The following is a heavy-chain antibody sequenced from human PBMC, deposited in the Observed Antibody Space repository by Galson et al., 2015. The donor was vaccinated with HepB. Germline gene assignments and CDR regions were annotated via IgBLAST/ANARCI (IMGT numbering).Heavy chain of an antibody. CDR1: GFTFSSYA. CDR3: ARDLTYYYDSSGYPFDY. D-gene: IGHD3-22*01. J-gene: IGHJ4*02. Sequence: SLRLSCAASGFTFSSYATHWVRQAPGKGLEWVAVISYDGSHKYYADSAKGRFTISRDNAKNSLYLQMNSLRAEDTAVYYCARDLTYYYDSSGYPFDYWGQGTLVTVSS. V-gene: IGHV3-30-3*01. CDR2: ISYDGSHK.